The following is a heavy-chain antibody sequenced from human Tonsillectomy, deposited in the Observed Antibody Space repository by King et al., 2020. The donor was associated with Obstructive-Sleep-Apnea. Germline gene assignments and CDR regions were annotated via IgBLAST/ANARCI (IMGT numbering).Heavy chain of an antibody. D-gene: IGHD5-12*01. CDR3: ARPEGWWLRSSLYY. J-gene: IGHJ4*02. V-gene: IGHV3-30*04. CDR1: GFTFSSYA. CDR2: ISYDGSNK. Sequence: QVQLVESGGGVVQPGRSLRLSCAASGFTFSSYAMHWVRQAPGKGLEWVAVISYDGSNKYYADSVKGRFTISRDNSKNTLYLQMNSLRAEDTAVYYCARPEGWWLRSSLYYWGQGTLVTVSS.